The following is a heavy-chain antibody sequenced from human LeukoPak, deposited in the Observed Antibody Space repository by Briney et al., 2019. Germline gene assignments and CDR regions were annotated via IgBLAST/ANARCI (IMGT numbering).Heavy chain of an antibody. CDR2: INPNSGGT. D-gene: IGHD2-15*01. V-gene: IGHV1-2*02. CDR1: GYTFTGYY. J-gene: IGHJ6*02. Sequence: ASVKVSCKASGYTFTGYYMHWVRQAPGQGLEWMGWINPNSGGTNYAQKFQGRVTMTRDTSTSTVYMELSSLRSEDTAVYYCARDVSYCSGGSCYTNYYYCGMDVWGQGTTVTVSS. CDR3: ARDVSYCSGGSCYTNYYYCGMDV.